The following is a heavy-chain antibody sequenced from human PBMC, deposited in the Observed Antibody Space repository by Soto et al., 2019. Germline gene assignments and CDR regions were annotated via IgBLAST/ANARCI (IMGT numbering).Heavy chain of an antibody. D-gene: IGHD4-17*01. CDR3: ARNGDYDYYYYGMDV. CDR2: ISYDGSNK. J-gene: IGHJ6*02. V-gene: IGHV3-30-3*01. CDR1: GFTFSSYA. Sequence: QVQLVESGGGVVQPGRSLRLSCAASGFTFSSYAMHWVRQAPGKGLEWVAVISYDGSNKYYADSVKGRFTISRDNSNNTLYLQMNSLRAEDTAVYYCARNGDYDYYYYGMDVWGQGTTVTVSS.